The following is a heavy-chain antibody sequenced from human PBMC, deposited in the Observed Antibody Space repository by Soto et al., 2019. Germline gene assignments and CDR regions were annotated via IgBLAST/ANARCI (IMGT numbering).Heavy chain of an antibody. CDR2: INPILGIA. D-gene: IGHD6-19*01. J-gene: IGHJ5*02. CDR3: ASSVCIAVDNWFDP. Sequence: QVQVVQSGAEVKKPGSSVKVSCKASGGTFSSYTISWVRQAPGQGLEWMGRINPILGIANYAQKFQGRVTITADKSTSTAYMELSSLRSEDTAVYYCASSVCIAVDNWFDPWGQGTLVTVSS. CDR1: GGTFSSYT. V-gene: IGHV1-69*02.